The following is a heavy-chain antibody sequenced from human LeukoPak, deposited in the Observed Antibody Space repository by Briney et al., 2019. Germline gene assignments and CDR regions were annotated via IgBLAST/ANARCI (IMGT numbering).Heavy chain of an antibody. J-gene: IGHJ6*03. D-gene: IGHD3-16*01. Sequence: PGGSLRLSCAASGFTFSGFGINWVRQAPGKGLEWVSSISTSGSYIYYADSVKGRFAISRDDAKNSLYLQMNSLRAEDTAVYYCAKDRGSPPPPPGYYIDVWGKGTTVTVSS. CDR1: GFTFSGFG. V-gene: IGHV3-21*01. CDR3: AKDRGSPPPPPGYYIDV. CDR2: ISTSGSYI.